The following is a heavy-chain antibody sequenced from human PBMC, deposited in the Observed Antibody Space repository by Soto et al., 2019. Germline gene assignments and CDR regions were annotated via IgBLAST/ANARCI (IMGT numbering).Heavy chain of an antibody. V-gene: IGHV5-10-1*01. D-gene: IGHD2-15*01. Sequence: GESLKISCKGSGYSFTSYWISWVRQMPGKGLEWMGRIDPSDSYTNYSPSFQGHVTISADKSISTAYLQWSSLKASDTAMYYCARLYCSGGSCYGVDYWGQGTLVTVSS. CDR3: ARLYCSGGSCYGVDY. CDR1: GYSFTSYW. CDR2: IDPSDSYT. J-gene: IGHJ4*02.